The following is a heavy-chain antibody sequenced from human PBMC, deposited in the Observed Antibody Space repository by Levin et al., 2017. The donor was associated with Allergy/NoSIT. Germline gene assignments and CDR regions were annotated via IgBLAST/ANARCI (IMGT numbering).Heavy chain of an antibody. D-gene: IGHD1/OR15-1a*01. CDR3: AKKQGETSGFSFDV. Sequence: GESLKISCVASGFSFGDYAMTWVRQAPGKGLEWVSVITGGGFNTYYGDSVKGRFTVPRDNSKNTLYLELNSLRADDTAVYYCAKKQGETSGFSFDVRGQGTTVTVSS. V-gene: IGHV3-23*01. J-gene: IGHJ3*01. CDR2: ITGGGFNT. CDR1: GFSFGDYA.